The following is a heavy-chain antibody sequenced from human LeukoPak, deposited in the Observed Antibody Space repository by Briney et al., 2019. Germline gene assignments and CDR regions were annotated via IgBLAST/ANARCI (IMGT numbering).Heavy chain of an antibody. V-gene: IGHV3-53*01. CDR1: EFTVSSNH. CDR2: IYSGGST. J-gene: IGHJ3*02. D-gene: IGHD4-23*01. Sequence: GGSLRLSCAASEFTVSSNHMSWVRQAPGKGLEWVSAIYSGGSTYYVGSVKGRFTISRDNSKNTLYLQMNSLRAEDTAVYYCARAGDGGARLGAFDIWGQGTVVTVSS. CDR3: ARAGDGGARLGAFDI.